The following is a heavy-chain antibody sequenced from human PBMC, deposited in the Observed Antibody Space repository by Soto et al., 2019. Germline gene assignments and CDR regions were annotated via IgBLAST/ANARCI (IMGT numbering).Heavy chain of an antibody. Sequence: PSQTLSLTCDISGDSVSSNSAAWNWIRQTPSRGLEWLGRTYYRSKWYSNYAISVKSRVTVNPDTFKNQFSLQLNSVTPEDTAVYYCARGSWDDVSGHYYMDVWRKGTTVTVSS. CDR3: ARGSWDDVSGHYYMDV. D-gene: IGHD1-1*01. V-gene: IGHV6-1*01. CDR1: GDSVSSNSAA. J-gene: IGHJ6*03. CDR2: TYYRSKWYS.